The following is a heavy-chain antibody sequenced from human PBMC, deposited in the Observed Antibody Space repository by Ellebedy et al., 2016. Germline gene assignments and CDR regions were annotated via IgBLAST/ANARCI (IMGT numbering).Heavy chain of an antibody. CDR3: ARVPGDY. CDR1: GFTFSSYG. CDR2: ISSTSTYI. Sequence: GESLKISCAASGFTFSSYGMHWVRQAPGKGLEWVSSISSTSTYIYYADSVKGRFTISRDNAKNSLYLQMNSLRAEDTAVYYCARVPGDYWGQGTLVTVSS. D-gene: IGHD3-10*01. J-gene: IGHJ4*02. V-gene: IGHV3-21*06.